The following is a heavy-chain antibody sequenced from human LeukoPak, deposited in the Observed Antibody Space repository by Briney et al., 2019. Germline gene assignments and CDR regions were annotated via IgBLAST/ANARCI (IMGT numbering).Heavy chain of an antibody. CDR1: GFTFSSYS. D-gene: IGHD1-1*01. CDR2: ISSSSSTI. V-gene: IGHV3-48*01. Sequence: GGSLRLSCADSGFTFSSYSMNWVRQAPGKGLEWVSYISSSSSTIYYADSVKGRFTISRDNAKNSLYLQMNSLRAEDTAVYYCARKGGRTWNDPDSNWFDPWGQGTLVTVSS. J-gene: IGHJ5*02. CDR3: ARKGGRTWNDPDSNWFDP.